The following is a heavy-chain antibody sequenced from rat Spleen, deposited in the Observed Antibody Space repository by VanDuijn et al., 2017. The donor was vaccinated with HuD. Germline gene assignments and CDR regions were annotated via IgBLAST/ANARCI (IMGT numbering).Heavy chain of an antibody. CDR1: GFNFNDYW. CDR3: AREAFGVDY. V-gene: IGHV4-2*01. Sequence: EVKLVESGGGLVQPGRSLKLSCAASGFNFNDYWMGWVRQAPGKGLEWIGEINKDSRTIKYTPSLKDKFTISRDNVQNTLYLQMNKLGSEDTAIYYCAREAFGVDYWGQGVMVTVSS. J-gene: IGHJ2*01. CDR2: INKDSRTI. D-gene: IGHD4-3*01.